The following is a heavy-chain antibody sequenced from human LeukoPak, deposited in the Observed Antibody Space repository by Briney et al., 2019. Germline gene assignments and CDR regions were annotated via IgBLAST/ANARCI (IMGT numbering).Heavy chain of an antibody. D-gene: IGHD5-18*01. CDR2: IYYSGST. CDR1: GGSISSSSYY. J-gene: IGHJ4*02. CDR3: ARRIYLWSGGFDY. V-gene: IGHV4-39*07. Sequence: SETLSLTCTVSGGSISSSSYYWGWIRQPPGKGLEWIGRIYYSGSTYYNPSLKSRVTISVDTSKNQFSLKLSSVTAADTAVYYCARRIYLWSGGFDYWGQGTLVTVSS.